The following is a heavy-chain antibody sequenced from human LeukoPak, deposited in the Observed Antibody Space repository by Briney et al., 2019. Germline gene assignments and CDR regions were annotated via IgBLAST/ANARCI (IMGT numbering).Heavy chain of an antibody. Sequence: ASVKVSCKASGYTFTSYYMHWVRQAPGQGLEWMGIINPSGGSTSYAQKFQGRVTMTRDMSTSTVYMELSSLRSEDTAVYYCARWGLPTAGAFDIWGQGTMVTVSS. CDR1: GYTFTSYY. CDR3: ARWGLPTAGAFDI. D-gene: IGHD1-26*01. J-gene: IGHJ3*02. CDR2: INPSGGST. V-gene: IGHV1-46*01.